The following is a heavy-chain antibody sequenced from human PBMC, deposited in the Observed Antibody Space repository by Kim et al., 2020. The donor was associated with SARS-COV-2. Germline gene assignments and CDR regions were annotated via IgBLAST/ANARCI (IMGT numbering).Heavy chain of an antibody. D-gene: IGHD1-20*01. V-gene: IGHV3-21*01. CDR2: ISSSSSYI. J-gene: IGHJ4*02. CDR3: ARDDNWNPHYFDY. CDR1: GFTFSSYS. Sequence: GGSLRLSCAASGFTFSSYSMNWVRQAPGKGLEWVSSISSSSSYIYYADSVKGPFTISRDNAKNSLYLQMNSLRAEDTAVYYCARDDNWNPHYFDYWGQGTLVTVSS.